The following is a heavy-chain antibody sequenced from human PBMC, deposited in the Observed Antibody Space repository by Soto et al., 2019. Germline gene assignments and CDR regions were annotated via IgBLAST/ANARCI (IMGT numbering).Heavy chain of an antibody. D-gene: IGHD5-12*01. J-gene: IGHJ6*02. CDR1: GGTFSSYA. V-gene: IGHV1-69*13. CDR3: ARAGRSGYDLGYYYGMDV. Sequence: SVKVSCKASGGTFSSYAISWVRQAPGQGLEWMGGIVPIFGTANYAQKFQGRVTSTADESTSTAYMELSSLRSEDTAVYYCARAGRSGYDLGYYYGMDVWGHGTTVTVSS. CDR2: IVPIFGTA.